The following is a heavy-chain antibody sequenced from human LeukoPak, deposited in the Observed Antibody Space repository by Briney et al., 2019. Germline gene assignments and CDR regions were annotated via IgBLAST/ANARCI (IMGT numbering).Heavy chain of an antibody. CDR1: GFTFSSYA. D-gene: IGHD2-21*02. CDR2: ISGSGGST. V-gene: IGHV3-23*01. CDR3: AKPQGLAYCGGDCYSAFDY. J-gene: IGHJ4*02. Sequence: GVSLRLSCAASGFTFSSYAMSWVRQAPGKGLEWVSAISGSGGSTYYADSVKGRFTISRDNSKNTLYLQMNSLRAEDTAVYYCAKPQGLAYCGGDCYSAFDYWGQGTLVTVSS.